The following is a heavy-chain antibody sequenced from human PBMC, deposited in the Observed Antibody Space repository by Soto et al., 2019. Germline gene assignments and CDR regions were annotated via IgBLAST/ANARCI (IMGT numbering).Heavy chain of an antibody. Sequence: SVKVSCKASGFTFTSSAVQWVRQARGQRLEWIGWIVVGSGNTNYAQKFQERVTITRDMSTRTAYMELSSLRSADTAVYYCAADPRDCSGGSCYVDYWGQGTLVTVSS. CDR1: GFTFTSSA. V-gene: IGHV1-58*01. D-gene: IGHD2-15*01. CDR2: IVVGSGNT. CDR3: AADPRDCSGGSCYVDY. J-gene: IGHJ4*02.